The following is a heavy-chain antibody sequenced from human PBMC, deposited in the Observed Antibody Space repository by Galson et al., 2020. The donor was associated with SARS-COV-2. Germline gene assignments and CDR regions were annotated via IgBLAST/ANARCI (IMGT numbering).Heavy chain of an antibody. CDR1: GFTFSSYG. J-gene: IGHJ4*02. D-gene: IGHD3-16*02. V-gene: IGHV3-33*01. CDR2: IWNDGSYE. Sequence: GESLKISCAASGFTFSSYGMHWVRQAPGKGLEWVAVIWNDGSYEHYADSVKGRFTVSRDNSNNTLSLQLNTLRVEDTAMYYCARGYRGLGILPLRIDYWGQGTLVTVSS. CDR3: ARGYRGLGILPLRIDY.